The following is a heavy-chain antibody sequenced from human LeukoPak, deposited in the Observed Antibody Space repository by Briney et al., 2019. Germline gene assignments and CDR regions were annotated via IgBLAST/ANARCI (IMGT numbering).Heavy chain of an antibody. Sequence: SETLSLSCTVSGDSISSGGYYWNWIRQHPGKGLEWIGHIYYSGSTYYNPSLKSRVTISVDTSKNQFSLKLSSVTAADTAVYYCASWRDSSGYYYDYYFDYWGQGTLVTVSS. V-gene: IGHV4-30-4*08. D-gene: IGHD3-22*01. J-gene: IGHJ4*02. CDR2: IYYSGST. CDR1: GDSISSGGYY. CDR3: ASWRDSSGYYYDYYFDY.